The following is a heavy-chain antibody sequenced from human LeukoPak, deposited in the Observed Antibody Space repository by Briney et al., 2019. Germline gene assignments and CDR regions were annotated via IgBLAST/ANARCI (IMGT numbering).Heavy chain of an antibody. Sequence: KSSETLSLTCSVSGDSVTSTYWSWIRQPPGKGLEWIAYGHHSESSNYNPSFRSRVIIPVDTSRNQFSLRLSSVTAADTAVYYCARTRGSNYYYDMDVWGQGTTVTVSS. CDR1: GDSVTSTY. J-gene: IGHJ6*02. CDR2: GHHSESS. CDR3: ARTRGSNYYYDMDV. V-gene: IGHV4-59*02. D-gene: IGHD4-11*01.